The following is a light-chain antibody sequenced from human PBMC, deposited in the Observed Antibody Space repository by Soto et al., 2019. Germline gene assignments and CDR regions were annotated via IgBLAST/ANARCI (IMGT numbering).Light chain of an antibody. J-gene: IGKJ5*01. CDR1: QSVSSSY. Sequence: EIVLTQSPGTLSLSPGERATLSCRASQSVSSSYLAWYQQKPGQAPRLLIYGASSRATGIPDRFSGSGSGTDFTLTISRLEPEDFAVYYCQQYSTSSITFGQGTRLEIE. V-gene: IGKV3-20*01. CDR2: GAS. CDR3: QQYSTSSIT.